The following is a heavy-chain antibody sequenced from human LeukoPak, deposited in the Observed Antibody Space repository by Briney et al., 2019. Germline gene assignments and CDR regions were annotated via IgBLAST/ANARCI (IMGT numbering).Heavy chain of an antibody. CDR1: GFTFSSYG. CDR3: ARRLDY. Sequence: PGRSLRLSCAASGFTFSSYGMHWVRQAPGKGLEWVAVISYDGSNKFHADSVKGRFTVSRDNSKYTLYLQMNSLRAEDTAVYYCARRLDYWGQGTLVTVSS. CDR2: ISYDGSNK. J-gene: IGHJ4*02. V-gene: IGHV3-30*03.